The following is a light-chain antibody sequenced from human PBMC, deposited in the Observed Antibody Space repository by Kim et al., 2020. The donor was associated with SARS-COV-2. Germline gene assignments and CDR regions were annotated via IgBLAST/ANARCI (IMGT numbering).Light chain of an antibody. J-gene: IGLJ3*02. CDR1: SGHSRYA. CDR3: QTWGTGWV. CDR2: VNSDGSH. Sequence: GASVKLTCTLTSGHSRYAIAWHRKQPEKGPRYLMKVNSDGSHNKGDGIPDRFSGSSAGAERYLIISSLQSEDETDYYCQTWGTGWVFGGGTQLTVL. V-gene: IGLV4-69*01.